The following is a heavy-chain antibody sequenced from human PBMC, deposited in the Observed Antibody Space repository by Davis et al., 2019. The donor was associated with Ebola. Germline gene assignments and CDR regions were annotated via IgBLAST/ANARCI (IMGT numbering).Heavy chain of an antibody. Sequence: ASVKVSCKASGYTFTDYNIHWMRQALGHGLEWPGRVILKSGATNYAQKFQGRVTMTRDTSISTVYMELSSLRYDDAADYYCARGHNYAHEYWGQGTLVTVSS. J-gene: IGHJ4*02. CDR2: VILKSGAT. CDR1: GYTFTDYN. D-gene: IGHD4-11*01. CDR3: ARGHNYAHEY. V-gene: IGHV1-2*06.